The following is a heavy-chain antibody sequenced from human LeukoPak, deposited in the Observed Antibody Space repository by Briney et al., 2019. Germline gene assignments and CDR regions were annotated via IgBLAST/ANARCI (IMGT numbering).Heavy chain of an antibody. Sequence: SVKVSCKASGGTFSSYAISWVRQAPGRGLEWMGGIIPIFGTANYAQKFQGRVTITADESTSTAYMELSSLRSEDTAVYYCARGGNVVVPAALFPVGYYYYMDVWGKGTTVTVSS. CDR2: IIPIFGTA. J-gene: IGHJ6*03. D-gene: IGHD2-2*01. CDR3: ARGGNVVVPAALFPVGYYYYMDV. CDR1: GGTFSSYA. V-gene: IGHV1-69*13.